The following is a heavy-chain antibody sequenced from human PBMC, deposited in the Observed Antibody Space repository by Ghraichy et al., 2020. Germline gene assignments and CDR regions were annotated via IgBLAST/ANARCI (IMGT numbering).Heavy chain of an antibody. CDR2: VNHSGST. J-gene: IGHJ4*02. CDR1: GGSFSGYY. CDR3: ARGILSVLH. D-gene: IGHD3-10*01. Sequence: SETLSLTCAMYGGSFSGYYWSWIRQPPGKGLEWIGEVNHSGSTNYNPSLKSRVTISVDTSKNQFSLKLSSVTAADTAVYYCARGILSVLHWGQGTLVTVSS. V-gene: IGHV4-34*01.